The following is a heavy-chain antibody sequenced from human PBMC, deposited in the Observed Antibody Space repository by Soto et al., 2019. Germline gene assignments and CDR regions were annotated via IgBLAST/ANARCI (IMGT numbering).Heavy chain of an antibody. CDR2: IYNSGTT. J-gene: IGHJ5*02. V-gene: IGHV4-31*03. Sequence: QVPLQESGPGLVKPSETLSLTCTVSGGSITRGGYYWSWIRQHPGKGLEWIGYIYNSGTTYYNPSPXSXITLSVDTSKNQFSLKLTAVTAADTAVYYCARDPAPWGQGTLVTVSS. CDR3: ARDPAP. CDR1: GGSITRGGYY.